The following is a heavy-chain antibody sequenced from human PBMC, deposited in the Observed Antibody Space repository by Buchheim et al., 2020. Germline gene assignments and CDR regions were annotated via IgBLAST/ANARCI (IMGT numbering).Heavy chain of an antibody. J-gene: IGHJ5*02. Sequence: EVQLVESGGGLVQPGGSLRLSCAASGFTVSSNYMSWVRQAPGKGLEWVSVIYSSGSTYYADSVKGRFTISRGNSKNTLYLQMNSLRAEDTAVYYCARAMSDFWSGYTTKSNWFDPWGQGTL. D-gene: IGHD3-3*01. CDR3: ARAMSDFWSGYTTKSNWFDP. CDR2: IYSSGST. V-gene: IGHV3-66*01. CDR1: GFTVSSNY.